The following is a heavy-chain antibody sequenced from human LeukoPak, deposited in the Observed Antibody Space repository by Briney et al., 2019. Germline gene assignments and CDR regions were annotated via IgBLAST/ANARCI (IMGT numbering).Heavy chain of an antibody. J-gene: IGHJ4*02. CDR1: GLTFSSYG. CDR2: ISYDGSHK. D-gene: IGHD5-18*01. Sequence: GGSLRLSCAASGLTFSSYGMHWVRQAPGKGLEWVAVISYDGSHKYYADSVKARFTISRDNSKNTLYLQMNSLRGEDTAVYYCAKGITAMVLDYWGQGTLVTVSS. CDR3: AKGITAMVLDY. V-gene: IGHV3-30*18.